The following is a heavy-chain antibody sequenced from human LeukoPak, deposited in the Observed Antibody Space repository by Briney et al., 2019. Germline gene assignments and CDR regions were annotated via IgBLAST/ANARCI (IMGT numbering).Heavy chain of an antibody. CDR2: IYYSGST. CDR3: ARVEGGLRALYFDY. J-gene: IGHJ4*02. D-gene: IGHD3-16*01. CDR1: GGSISSGGFY. Sequence: SETLSLTCTVSGGSISSGGFYWNWIRQHPGKGLEWIGYIYYSGSTYYNPSLKSRVTISVDTPKNQFSLKLSSVTAADTAVYYCARVEGGLRALYFDYWGQGTLVTVSS. V-gene: IGHV4-31*03.